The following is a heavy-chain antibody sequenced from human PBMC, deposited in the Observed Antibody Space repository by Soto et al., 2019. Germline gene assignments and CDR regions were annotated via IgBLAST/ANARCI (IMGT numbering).Heavy chain of an antibody. V-gene: IGHV3-23*01. D-gene: IGHD2-2*01. CDR1: GFIFGTYV. Sequence: GGSLRLSCSASGFIFGTYVMNWVRQAPGKGPEWVAVISDTGGGTYYAESVKGRFTISRDNSKNTLYLQMNSLRAEDTGLYYCERDAGGGPYSTAWYEFDDWGRGTQVTVSS. CDR3: ERDAGGGPYSTAWYEFDD. J-gene: IGHJ4*02. CDR2: ISDTGGGT.